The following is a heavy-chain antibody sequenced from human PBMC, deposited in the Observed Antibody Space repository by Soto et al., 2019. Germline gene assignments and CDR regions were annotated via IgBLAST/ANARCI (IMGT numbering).Heavy chain of an antibody. Sequence: SVKVSCKASGGTFSSYAISWVRQAPGQGLEWMGGIIPIFGTANYAQKFQGRVTITADESTSTAYIELSSLRSEDTAVYYCASGCTNGVCPSGGYYYGMDVWGQGTTVTVSS. CDR2: IIPIFGTA. CDR3: ASGCTNGVCPSGGYYYGMDV. CDR1: GGTFSSYA. V-gene: IGHV1-69*13. D-gene: IGHD2-8*01. J-gene: IGHJ6*02.